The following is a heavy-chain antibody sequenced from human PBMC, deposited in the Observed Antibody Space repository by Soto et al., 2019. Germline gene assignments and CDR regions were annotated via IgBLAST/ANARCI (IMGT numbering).Heavy chain of an antibody. V-gene: IGHV4-39*01. Sequence: SETLSLTCTVSGGSISSSSYYWGWIRQPPGKGLEWIGSIYYSGSTYYNPSLKSRVTISVDTSKNQFSLKLSSVTAADTAVYYCARRIEWIQFDYWGQGTLVTVSS. CDR1: GGSISSSSYY. D-gene: IGHD5-12*01. J-gene: IGHJ4*02. CDR2: IYYSGST. CDR3: ARRIEWIQFDY.